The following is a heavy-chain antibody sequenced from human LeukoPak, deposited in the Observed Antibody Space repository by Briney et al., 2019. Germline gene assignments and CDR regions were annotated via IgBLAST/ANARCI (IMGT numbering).Heavy chain of an antibody. CDR2: IKQDGSEK. CDR1: GFTFSSYA. J-gene: IGHJ3*02. Sequence: PGGSLRLSCAASGFTFSSYAMKWVRLAPGKGLEWVANIKQDGSEKYYVDSVKGRFTISRDNAKNSLYLQMNSLRAEDTAVYYCARGRINYDYVWGSYREAHAFDIWGQGTMVTVSS. D-gene: IGHD3-16*02. CDR3: ARGRINYDYVWGSYREAHAFDI. V-gene: IGHV3-7*01.